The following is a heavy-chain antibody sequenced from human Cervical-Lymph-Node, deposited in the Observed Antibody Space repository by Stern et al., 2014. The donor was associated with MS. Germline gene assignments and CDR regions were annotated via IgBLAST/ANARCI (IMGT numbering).Heavy chain of an antibody. D-gene: IGHD2-15*01. V-gene: IGHV4-59*01. CDR2: IYQDWST. CDR1: GGSFNNYY. CDR3: ARVDDCSGGTCFSTSWFDP. J-gene: IGHJ5*02. Sequence: QVQLQESGPGLVKPSETLSLTCTVSGGSFNNYYWSWIRQPPGKVLEWIGDIYQDWSTKYNPSLKSRVTISLHTSKKQFSLRLTSVTAADTAVYYCARVDDCSGGTCFSTSWFDPWGQGTLVTVSS.